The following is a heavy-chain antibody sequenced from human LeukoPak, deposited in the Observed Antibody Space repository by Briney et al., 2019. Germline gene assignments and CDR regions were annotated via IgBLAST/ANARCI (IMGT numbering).Heavy chain of an antibody. CDR3: ATLGIVGATFYYGMDV. V-gene: IGHV1-24*01. Sequence: ASVKVSCKVSGYTLTELSMHWVRQAPGKGLEWMGGFDPEDGETIYAQKFQGGVTMTEDTSTDTAYMELSSLRSEDTAVYYCATLGIVGATFYYGMDVWGQGTTVTVSS. J-gene: IGHJ6*02. D-gene: IGHD1-26*01. CDR1: GYTLTELS. CDR2: FDPEDGET.